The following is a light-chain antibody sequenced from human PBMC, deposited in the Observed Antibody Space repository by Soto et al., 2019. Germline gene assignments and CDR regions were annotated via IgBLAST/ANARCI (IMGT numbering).Light chain of an antibody. CDR2: KAS. J-gene: IGKJ4*01. CDR3: QQYDTYPLT. V-gene: IGKV1-5*03. CDR1: QSISSL. Sequence: DIRMTQSLSTLSASIGDRVTITCRASQSISSLLAWYQQKPGKAPKLLIYKASSLERGVPSRFSGSGSGTEFTLTISSLQPDDFATFYCQQYDTYPLTFGGGTKVDIK.